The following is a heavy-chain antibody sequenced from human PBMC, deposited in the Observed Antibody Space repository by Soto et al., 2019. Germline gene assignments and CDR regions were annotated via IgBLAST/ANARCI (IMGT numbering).Heavy chain of an antibody. CDR3: ARGRYLFGMIINDWFDP. CDR2: ISGYNGIT. D-gene: IGHD3-3*01. Sequence: QVQLVQSGAEVKKPGASVKVSCKASGYTFSSTGISWVRQAPGQGLEWMGWISGYNGITNFAQKFQGRVTMTIDSSTSTAYMGLRRLRSDDTAVYYCARGRYLFGMIINDWFDPWGQGTLVAVSS. J-gene: IGHJ5*02. V-gene: IGHV1-18*01. CDR1: GYTFSSTG.